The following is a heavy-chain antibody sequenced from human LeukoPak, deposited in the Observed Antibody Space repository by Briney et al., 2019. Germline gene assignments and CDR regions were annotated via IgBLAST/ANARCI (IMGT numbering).Heavy chain of an antibody. CDR3: AKDVFGEVVAATGFDY. V-gene: IGHV3-48*03. CDR2: ISSSGSTI. Sequence: PGGSLRLSCAASGFTFSSYEMNWVRQAPGKGLEWVSYISSSGSTIYYADSVKGRFTISRDNSKNTLYLQMNSLRAEDTAVYYCAKDVFGEVVAATGFDYWGQGTLVTVSS. CDR1: GFTFSSYE. D-gene: IGHD2-15*01. J-gene: IGHJ4*02.